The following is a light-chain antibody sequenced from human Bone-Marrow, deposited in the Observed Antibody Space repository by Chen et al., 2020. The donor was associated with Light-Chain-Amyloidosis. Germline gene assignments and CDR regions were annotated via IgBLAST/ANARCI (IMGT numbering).Light chain of an antibody. V-gene: IGLV1-44*01. CDR2: DTN. CDR1: RSNTGSNT. J-gene: IGLJ1*01. CDR3: APWDDSRNGYV. Sequence: QSVLTQPPSASGTPGQRVTFPCSGGRSNTGSNTVNWYQQLPGTAPKPLIYDTNQRPSGVPDRCSGAKSGTSAALAISGLQSEDEADYYCAPWDDSRNGYVFGSGTKVTVL.